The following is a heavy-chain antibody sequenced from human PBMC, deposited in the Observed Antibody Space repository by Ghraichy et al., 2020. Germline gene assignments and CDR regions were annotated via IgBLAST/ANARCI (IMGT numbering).Heavy chain of an antibody. CDR3: ARDPRIAVPLGAFDI. CDR2: INAGNGNT. D-gene: IGHD6-19*01. CDR1: GYTFTSYA. J-gene: IGHJ3*02. Sequence: ASVKVSCKASGYTFTSYAMHWVRQAPGQRLECMGWINAGNGNTKYSQKFQGRVTITRDTSASTAYMELSSLRSEDTAVYYCARDPRIAVPLGAFDIWGQETIVTVSS. V-gene: IGHV1-3*01.